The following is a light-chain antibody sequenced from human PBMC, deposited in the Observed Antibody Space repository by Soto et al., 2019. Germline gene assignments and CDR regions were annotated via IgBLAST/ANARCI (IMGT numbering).Light chain of an antibody. CDR2: EVT. J-gene: IGLJ2*01. Sequence: QSALTQPASMSGSLGQSITISCTGTSSDVGRYNYVSWYQQHPGKDPKVVIFEVTKRPSGVSSRFSGSKSGNTASLTVSGLQAEDEGDYYCSSYTSSRTVLFGGGTKLTVL. CDR1: SSDVGRYNY. V-gene: IGLV2-14*01. CDR3: SSYTSSRTVL.